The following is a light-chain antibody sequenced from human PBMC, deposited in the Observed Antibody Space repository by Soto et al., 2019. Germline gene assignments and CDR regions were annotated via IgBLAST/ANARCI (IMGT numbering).Light chain of an antibody. CDR2: LAS. J-gene: IGKJ4*01. Sequence: EIVMTQSPLSLPVTPGEPASISCRSSQSLLHSDGYNYLAWYLQKPGHSPQLLIDLASSRASGVPDRFSGSGSGTDFTLKISRVEAEDVGVYYCMQSLQTPTFGGGTKVEIK. CDR1: QSLLHSDGYNY. V-gene: IGKV2-28*01. CDR3: MQSLQTPT.